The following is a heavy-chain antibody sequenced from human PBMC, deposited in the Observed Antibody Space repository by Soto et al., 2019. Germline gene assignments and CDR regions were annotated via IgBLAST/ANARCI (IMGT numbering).Heavy chain of an antibody. CDR3: AKERNRRAVAGQTSLTD. CDR2: ISGSGGST. J-gene: IGHJ4*02. V-gene: IGHV3-23*01. Sequence: GASLKLSCAASGFTFSSYAMSWVRQAPGKGLEWVSAISGSGGSTYYADSVKGRFTISRDNSKNKLYLQMNSLRAEDTAVYYCAKERNRRAVAGQTSLTDSGQATLVTGAS. CDR1: GFTFSSYA. D-gene: IGHD6-19*01.